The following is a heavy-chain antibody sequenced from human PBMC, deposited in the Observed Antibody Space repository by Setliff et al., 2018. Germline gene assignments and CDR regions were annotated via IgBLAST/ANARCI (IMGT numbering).Heavy chain of an antibody. J-gene: IGHJ4*02. V-gene: IGHV4-38-2*02. CDR3: ARDLGHGGDSDY. CDR2: IGHTGSI. Sequence: SETLSLTCTVSGYSISSGYIWGWIRQPPGKGLEWVGNIGHTGSINYNPSLKSRLTLSRDTSKNQVSLKLNSVTATDTAVYYCARDLGHGGDSDYWGQGILVTVSS. D-gene: IGHD2-21*02. CDR1: GYSISSGYI.